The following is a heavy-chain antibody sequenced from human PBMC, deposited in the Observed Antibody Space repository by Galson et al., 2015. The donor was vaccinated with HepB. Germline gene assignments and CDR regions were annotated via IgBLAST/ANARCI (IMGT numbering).Heavy chain of an antibody. CDR1: GGTFSSYT. J-gene: IGHJ4*02. D-gene: IGHD6-13*01. CDR2: IIPILGIA. Sequence: SVKVSCKASGGTFSSYTISWVRQAPGQGLEWMGRIIPILGIANYAQKFQGRVTITADKSTSTAYMELSSLRSEDTAVYYCARVVYTGWGIAAAGPDYWGQGTLVTVSS. CDR3: ARVVYTGWGIAAAGPDY. V-gene: IGHV1-69*02.